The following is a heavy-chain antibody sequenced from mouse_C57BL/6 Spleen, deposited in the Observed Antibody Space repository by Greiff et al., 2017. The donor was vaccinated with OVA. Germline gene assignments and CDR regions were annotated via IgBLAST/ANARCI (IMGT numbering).Heavy chain of an antibody. CDR3: ARYYYGSSWAMDY. CDR1: GFTFSSYA. V-gene: IGHV5-4*03. Sequence: EVKLVESGGGLVKPGGSLKLSCAASGFTFSSYAMSWVRQTPEKRLEWVATISDGGSYTYYPDNVKGRFTISRDNAKNNLYLQMSHLKSEDTAMYYCARYYYGSSWAMDYWGQGTSVTVSS. CDR2: ISDGGSYT. D-gene: IGHD1-1*01. J-gene: IGHJ4*01.